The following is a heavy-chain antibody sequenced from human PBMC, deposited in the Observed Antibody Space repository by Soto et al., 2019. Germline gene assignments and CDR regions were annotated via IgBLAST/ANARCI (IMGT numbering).Heavy chain of an antibody. CDR2: IKQDGSEK. CDR3: ARVLLAAAGLYYYSGMDV. V-gene: IGHV3-7*01. CDR1: GFTFSSYW. J-gene: IGHJ6*02. Sequence: PGGSLRLSCAASGFTFSSYWMSWVRQAPGKGLEWVANIKQDGSEKYYVDSVKGRFTISRDNAKNSLYLQMNSLRAEDTAVYYCARVLLAAAGLYYYSGMDVWGQGTTVTVSS. D-gene: IGHD6-13*01.